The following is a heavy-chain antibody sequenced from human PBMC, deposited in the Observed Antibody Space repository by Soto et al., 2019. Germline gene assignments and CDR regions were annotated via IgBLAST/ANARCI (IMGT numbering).Heavy chain of an antibody. D-gene: IGHD4-17*01. Sequence: QVQLVQSGAEVKKPGASVKVSCKASGYTFTSYDINWVRQATGQGLEWMGWMNPNSGNTGYAQKCQSRITMTRNTSISTAYMELSSLRSEDTAVYYCTRAAYGDYPLDFWGQGTLVTVSS. CDR2: MNPNSGNT. V-gene: IGHV1-8*01. CDR3: TRAAYGDYPLDF. J-gene: IGHJ4*02. CDR1: GYTFTSYD.